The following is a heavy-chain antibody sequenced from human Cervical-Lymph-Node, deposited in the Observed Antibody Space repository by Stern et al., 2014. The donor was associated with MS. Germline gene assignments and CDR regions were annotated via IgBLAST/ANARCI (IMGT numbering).Heavy chain of an antibody. CDR3: ARDMGSSWLFDY. Sequence: VQLEESGGGVVQPGRSLRLSCAASKFTFRIHGMHWVRQPPGKGLEWVAVIWYDENSKYYTDSVKGRFTISRDNSKNTVYLQMNRLRAEDTAVYYCARDMGSSWLFDYWGQGSLVTVSS. J-gene: IGHJ4*02. D-gene: IGHD6-13*01. CDR2: IWYDENSK. CDR1: KFTFRIHG. V-gene: IGHV3-33*01.